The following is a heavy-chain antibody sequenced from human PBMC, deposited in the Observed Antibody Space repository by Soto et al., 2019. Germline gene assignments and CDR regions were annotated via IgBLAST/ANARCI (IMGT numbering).Heavy chain of an antibody. CDR1: GFTFSSYW. D-gene: IGHD2-2*01. CDR2: INSDGSST. Sequence: EGSLRLSCAASGFTFSSYWMHWVRQAPGKGLVWVSRINSDGSSTSYADSVKGRFTISRDNAKNTLYLQMNSLRAEDTAVYYCARAEPASGGMDVWGQGTTVTVSS. CDR3: ARAEPASGGMDV. V-gene: IGHV3-74*01. J-gene: IGHJ6*02.